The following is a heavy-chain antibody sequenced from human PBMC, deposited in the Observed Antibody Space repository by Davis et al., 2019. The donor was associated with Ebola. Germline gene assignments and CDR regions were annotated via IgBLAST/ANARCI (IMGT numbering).Heavy chain of an antibody. CDR1: GFTVRSNY. D-gene: IGHD6-6*01. CDR3: ARSMSPADAFDI. V-gene: IGHV3-53*01. J-gene: IGHJ3*02. Sequence: PGGSLRLSCAASGFTVRSNYMSWVRQAPGKGLEWVSVLYSGGTTYYADSVEGRFTISRDNSKNTVYLQMSSLRAEDTAVYFCARSMSPADAFDIWGQGTLVTVSS. CDR2: LYSGGTT.